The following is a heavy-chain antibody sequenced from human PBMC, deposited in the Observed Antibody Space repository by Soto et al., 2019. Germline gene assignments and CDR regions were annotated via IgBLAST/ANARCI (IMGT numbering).Heavy chain of an antibody. D-gene: IGHD2-2*01. CDR2: IGGTGQYT. CDR1: GFTFQNFV. V-gene: IGHV3-23*01. J-gene: IGHJ6*02. Sequence: EVQLLETGGGSVQPGGSLRLSCTASGFTFQNFVINWVRQAPGKGLEWVSIIGGTGQYTYYADSVRGRFTFSRDNSENTVYLEMNSLRAEDTAIYFCAKGGTSHIYGIDVWGPGTTVIVSS. CDR3: AKGGTSHIYGIDV.